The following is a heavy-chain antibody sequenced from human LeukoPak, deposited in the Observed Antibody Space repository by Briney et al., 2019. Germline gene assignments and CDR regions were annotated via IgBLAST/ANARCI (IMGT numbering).Heavy chain of an antibody. D-gene: IGHD5-18*01. CDR3: ARVEGGGYNYGPDY. J-gene: IGHJ4*02. CDR1: GFTFSSYG. V-gene: IGHV3-30*19. Sequence: PGGSLRLSCAASGFTFSSYGMHWVRQAPGKGLEWVAVISYDGNNKYYADSVKGRFTISRDNSKNTLYLQMNSLRAEDTAVYYCARVEGGGYNYGPDYWGQGTLVTVSS. CDR2: ISYDGNNK.